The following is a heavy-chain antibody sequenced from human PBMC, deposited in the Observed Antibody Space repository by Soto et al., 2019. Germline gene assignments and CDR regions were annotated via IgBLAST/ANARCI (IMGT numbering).Heavy chain of an antibody. CDR3: ARVIRSPYYDTSGYYKNPIDN. D-gene: IGHD3-22*01. CDR1: GGTFNNSA. CDR2: IIPIFATP. V-gene: IGHV1-69*01. Sequence: QVQLVQSGAEVKKPGSSVKVSCKASGGTFNNSAISWVRQAPGQGLECMGGIIPIFATPNYAQKFRGRLTLTADELTSTAYMELSGLRSDDTAVYYCARVIRSPYYDTSGYYKNPIDNWGQGTLVTVSS. J-gene: IGHJ4*02.